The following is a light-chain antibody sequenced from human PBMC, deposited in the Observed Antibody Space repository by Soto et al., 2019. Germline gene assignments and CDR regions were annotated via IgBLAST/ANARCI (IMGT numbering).Light chain of an antibody. CDR2: HAS. V-gene: IGKV3-15*01. CDR3: QHRFNWPPFA. Sequence: IVMTQSPATLSVSPGESATLSCRASQSVGTSLAWYQQKPGQPPRLLIYHASTRATAVPARFSGSGSGTEFTLTLAALQSEDFAVYYCQHRFNWPPFAFGPGTKLEI. J-gene: IGKJ2*01. CDR1: QSVGTS.